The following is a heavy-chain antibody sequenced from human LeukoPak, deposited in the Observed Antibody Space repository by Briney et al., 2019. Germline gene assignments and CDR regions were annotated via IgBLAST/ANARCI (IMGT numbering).Heavy chain of an antibody. CDR1: GGSLSPYW. J-gene: IGHJ4*02. V-gene: IGHV4-34*01. CDR2: IKYSGHT. Sequence: SETLSLTCEVYGGSLSPYWWSWIRQPPGKGLEWIGEIKYSGHTNYNPSLESRVTISVDTSKKQFSLKLSSVTAADTAVYYCARQDTITTPGVDYWGQGTPVTVSS. CDR3: ARQDTITTPGVDY. D-gene: IGHD3-3*01.